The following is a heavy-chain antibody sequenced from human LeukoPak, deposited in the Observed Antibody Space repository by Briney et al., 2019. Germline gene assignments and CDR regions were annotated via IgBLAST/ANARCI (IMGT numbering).Heavy chain of an antibody. V-gene: IGHV3-53*01. CDR3: ARELAAAWSWFDP. D-gene: IGHD6-13*01. Sequence: PGGSLRLSCAASGFTVSSNYMSWVRQAPGEGLEWVSLMYSGGSTYYADSVKRRFTISRDNSKNILYLQMNSLRTEDTAVYYCARELAAAWSWFDPWGQGTLVTVSS. CDR2: MYSGGST. CDR1: GFTVSSNY. J-gene: IGHJ5*02.